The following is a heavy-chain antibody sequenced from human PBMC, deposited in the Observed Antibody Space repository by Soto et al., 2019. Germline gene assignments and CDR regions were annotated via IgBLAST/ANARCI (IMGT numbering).Heavy chain of an antibody. J-gene: IGHJ4*02. D-gene: IGHD4-17*01. CDR3: AAMEGVTTRHFDY. CDR1: GFTFSSYV. V-gene: IGHV3-23*01. CDR2: ISGSGDII. Sequence: EVQLLESGGGLVQPGGSLRLSCAASGFTFSSYVMSWVRQAPGKGLEWVSIISGSGDIIFYADSLKGRFTISRDNSKNTLYLQMNSLRAEDTAVYYCAAMEGVTTRHFDYWGQGTLVTVSS.